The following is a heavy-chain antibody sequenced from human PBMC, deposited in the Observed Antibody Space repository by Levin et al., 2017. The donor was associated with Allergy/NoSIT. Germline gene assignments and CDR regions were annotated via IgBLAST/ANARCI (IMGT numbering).Heavy chain of an antibody. J-gene: IGHJ5*02. V-gene: IGHV3-23*01. CDR2: VPKSGGDT. D-gene: IGHD5-12*01. CDR1: GFTFSSYA. Sequence: PGGSLRLSCVGSGFTFSSYAMHWVRQAPGKGLEWVSAVPKSGGDTHYTDSVKGRFTVSRDNSKNTLYLQMNSLRAEDTAMYYCAKVASDQWVRIPFDAWGQGTLVTVSS. CDR3: AKVASDQWVRIPFDA.